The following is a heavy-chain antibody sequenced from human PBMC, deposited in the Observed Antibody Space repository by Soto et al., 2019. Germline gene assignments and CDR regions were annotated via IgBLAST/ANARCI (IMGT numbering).Heavy chain of an antibody. Sequence: PSETLSLTCTVSGGSISSSSYYWGWIRQPPGKGLEWIGSIYYSGSTYYNPSLKSRVTISVDTSKNQFSLKLSSVTAADTAVYYCARPVTYFDVLTGKAPHYDAFDIWGHGIMVTVSS. V-gene: IGHV4-39*01. CDR1: GGSISSSSYY. CDR2: IYYSGST. J-gene: IGHJ3*02. D-gene: IGHD3-9*01. CDR3: ARPVTYFDVLTGKAPHYDAFDI.